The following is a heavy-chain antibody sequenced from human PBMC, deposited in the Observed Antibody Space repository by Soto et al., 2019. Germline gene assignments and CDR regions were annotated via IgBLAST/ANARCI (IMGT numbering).Heavy chain of an antibody. CDR1: GFTFSSYA. V-gene: IGHV3-23*01. CDR3: AKPPPQSKRRDYYYGMDV. J-gene: IGHJ6*02. D-gene: IGHD4-4*01. CDR2: ISGSGGST. Sequence: GGSLRLSCAASGFTFSSYAMSWVRQAPGKGLEWVSAISGSGGSTYYADSVKGRFTISRDNSKNTLYLQMNSLRAEDTAVYYCAKPPPQSKRRDYYYGMDVWGQGTTVTVSS.